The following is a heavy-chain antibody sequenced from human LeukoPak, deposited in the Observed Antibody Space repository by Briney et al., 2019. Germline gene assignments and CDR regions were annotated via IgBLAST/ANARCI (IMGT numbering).Heavy chain of an antibody. V-gene: IGHV1-18*01. J-gene: IGHJ4*02. Sequence: APVKVSCKASGYTFTSYGISWVRQAPGQGLERMGWISAYNGNTNYAQKLQGRVTMTTDTSTSTAYMELRSLRSDDTAVYYCARTKQDIVVVPAAILVGLPYFDYWGQGTLVTVSS. CDR2: ISAYNGNT. D-gene: IGHD2-2*02. CDR3: ARTKQDIVVVPAAILVGLPYFDY. CDR1: GYTFTSYG.